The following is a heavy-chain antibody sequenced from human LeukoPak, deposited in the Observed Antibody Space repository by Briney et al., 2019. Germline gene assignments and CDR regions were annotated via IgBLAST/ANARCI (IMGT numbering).Heavy chain of an antibody. J-gene: IGHJ6*03. D-gene: IGHD6-19*01. V-gene: IGHV3-21*04. CDR3: ARAGIAVHYYYMDV. CDR1: GFTFSSYT. CDR2: ISRSSSYI. Sequence: GGSLRLSCAASGFTFSSYTMNWVRQAPGKGLEWVSSISRSSSYIYYADSVKGRFTISRDNSKNTLYLQMNSLRAEDTALYYCARAGIAVHYYYMDVWGKGTTVTVSS.